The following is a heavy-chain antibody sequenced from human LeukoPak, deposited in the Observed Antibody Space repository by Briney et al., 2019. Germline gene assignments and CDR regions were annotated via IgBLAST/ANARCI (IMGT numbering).Heavy chain of an antibody. CDR1: GFTFITYS. Sequence: GGSLRLSCAASGFTFITYSMNWVRQAPGKGLEWVSSIDSTSTYIFYADSLKGRVTISRDNAKNSLILHMNSLRAEDTAVYYCVAAAGYYFDYWGQGTLVTVSS. CDR2: IDSTSTYI. J-gene: IGHJ4*02. CDR3: VAAAGYYFDY. V-gene: IGHV3-21*01. D-gene: IGHD6-25*01.